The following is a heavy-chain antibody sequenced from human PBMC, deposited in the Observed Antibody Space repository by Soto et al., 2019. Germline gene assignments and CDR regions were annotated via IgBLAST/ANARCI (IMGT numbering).Heavy chain of an antibody. Sequence: EVQLLESGGGLVQPGGSLRLSCAASGFTFSSYAMSWVRQAPGKGLEWVSAISGSGGSTYYADSVKGRFTISRDNSKNTLYLQMNSLRAEDTAVYYCAKDRGCSSTSCYWNLYGGAFDYWGQGTLVTVSS. CDR3: AKDRGCSSTSCYWNLYGGAFDY. CDR2: ISGSGGST. CDR1: GFTFSSYA. J-gene: IGHJ4*02. V-gene: IGHV3-23*01. D-gene: IGHD2-2*01.